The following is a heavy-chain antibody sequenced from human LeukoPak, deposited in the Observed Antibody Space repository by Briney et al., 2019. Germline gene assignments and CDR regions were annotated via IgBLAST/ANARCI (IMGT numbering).Heavy chain of an antibody. J-gene: IGHJ4*02. CDR1: GFTFSDYY. D-gene: IGHD4/OR15-4a*01. CDR2: ISSSGSTI. V-gene: IGHV3-11*04. Sequence: PGGSLRLSCAASGFTFSDYYMSWIRQAPGKGLEWVSYISSSGSTIYYADSVKGRFTISRDNAKNSLYLQMNSLRAEDTAVYYCASPGLWCAQTLGFDYWGQGTLVTVSS. CDR3: ASPGLWCAQTLGFDY.